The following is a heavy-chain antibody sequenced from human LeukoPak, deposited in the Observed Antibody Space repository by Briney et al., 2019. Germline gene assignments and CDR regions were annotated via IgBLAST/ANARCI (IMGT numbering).Heavy chain of an antibody. V-gene: IGHV4-59*01. D-gene: IGHD6-13*01. J-gene: IGHJ2*01. CDR3: ARVYYSNSYDYWYFDL. CDR1: GGSIRSYY. CDR2: IYYSGST. Sequence: SETLSLTCTVSGGSIRSYYWSWIRQPPGKGLEWIAYIYYSGSTNYNPSLKSRVTISVDTSKNQFSLKLSSVTAADTAVYYCARVYYSNSYDYWYFDLWGRGTLSLSPQ.